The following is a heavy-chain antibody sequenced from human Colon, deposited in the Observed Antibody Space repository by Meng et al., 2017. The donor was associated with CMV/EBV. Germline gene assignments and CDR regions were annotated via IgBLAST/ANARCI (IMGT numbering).Heavy chain of an antibody. V-gene: IGHV3-23*01. D-gene: IGHD6-13*01. J-gene: IGHJ4*02. CDR2: ISGSAGTT. Sequence: SRLTFSNYAMSWVRQAPGKGLERVSTISGSAGTTYYSDSVKGRFTISRDNSKNTLSLQMNSLRAEDTAVYYCAKDLSITTAGSPLDYWGQGTLVTVSS. CDR3: AKDLSITTAGSPLDY. CDR1: RLTFSNYA.